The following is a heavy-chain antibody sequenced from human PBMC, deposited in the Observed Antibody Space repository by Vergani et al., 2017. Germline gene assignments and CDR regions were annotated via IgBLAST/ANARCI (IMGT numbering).Heavy chain of an antibody. D-gene: IGHD1-26*01. J-gene: IGHJ3*02. CDR1: GYTFTGYY. Sequence: QVQLVQSGAEVKKPGASVKVSCKASGYTFTGYYMHWVRQAPGQGLEWMGWNNPNSGGTNYAQKFQGRVTMTRDTSISTAYMELSRLRSDDTAVYYCARDGGGATPDYFLDIWGQGTMVTVSS. CDR2: NNPNSGGT. V-gene: IGHV1-2*02. CDR3: ARDGGGATPDYFLDI.